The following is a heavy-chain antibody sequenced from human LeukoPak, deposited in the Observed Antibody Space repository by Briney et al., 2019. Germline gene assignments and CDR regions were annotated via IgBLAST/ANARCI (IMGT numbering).Heavy chain of an antibody. CDR2: IYYSGST. J-gene: IGHJ4*02. CDR1: GGSISSSSYY. CDR3: ANQLDRRVGASYTKGYYFDY. Sequence: SETLSLTCTVSGGSISSSSYYWGWIRQPPGKGLEWIGSIYYSGSTYYNPSLKSRVTISVDTSKNQFSLKLSSVTAADTAVYYCANQLDRRVGASYTKGYYFDYWGQGTLVTVSS. V-gene: IGHV4-39*01. D-gene: IGHD1-26*01.